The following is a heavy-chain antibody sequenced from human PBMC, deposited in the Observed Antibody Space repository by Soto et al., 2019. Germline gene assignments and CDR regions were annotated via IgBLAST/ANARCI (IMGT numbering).Heavy chain of an antibody. CDR3: AASTLPGARCYGMDV. CDR1: GYSFSSVHF. Sequence: SETLSLTCVVSGYSFSSVHFWCWIRQPPGKGLQWIGSLSQSGGTYRNPSLRSRVTLSVDTSKNQFYLQLTSVTAEDAAVYYCAASTLPGARCYGMDVWGQGSTVTVS. CDR2: LSQSGGT. V-gene: IGHV4-38-2*01. D-gene: IGHD2-2*01. J-gene: IGHJ6*02.